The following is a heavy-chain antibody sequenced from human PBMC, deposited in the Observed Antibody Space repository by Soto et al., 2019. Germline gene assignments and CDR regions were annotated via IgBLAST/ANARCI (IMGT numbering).Heavy chain of an antibody. J-gene: IGHJ6*02. CDR2: ISGSGGST. CDR3: ATNSGYDLYYGMDV. CDR1: GFTFGSYA. D-gene: IGHD5-12*01. Sequence: GGSLRLSCAASGFTFGSYAMSWVRQAPGKGLEWVSAISGSGGSTYYADSVKGRFTISRDNSKNTLYLQMNSLRAEDTAVYYCATNSGYDLYYGMDVWGQGTTVTAP. V-gene: IGHV3-23*01.